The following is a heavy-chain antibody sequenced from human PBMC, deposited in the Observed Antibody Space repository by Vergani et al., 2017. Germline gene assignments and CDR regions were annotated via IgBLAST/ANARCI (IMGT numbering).Heavy chain of an antibody. Sequence: QMPLVQSGPEVKKPGTSVKVSCKASGFTFTSSAMQWVRQARGQRLEWIGWIVVGSGNTNYAQKFQERVTITRDMSTSTAYMELSSLRSEDTAVYYCAARYCSSTSCYTDHWYFDLWGRGTLVTVSS. CDR1: GFTFTSSA. CDR2: IVVGSGNT. J-gene: IGHJ2*01. V-gene: IGHV1-58*02. CDR3: AARYCSSTSCYTDHWYFDL. D-gene: IGHD2-2*02.